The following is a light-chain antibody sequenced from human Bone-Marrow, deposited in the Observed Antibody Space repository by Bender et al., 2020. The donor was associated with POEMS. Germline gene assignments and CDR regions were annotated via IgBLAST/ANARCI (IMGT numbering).Light chain of an antibody. CDR3: CSYTRSSTWV. CDR1: SNDIGAYSY. Sequence: QSVLTQPASVSVSPGESITISCTGTSNDIGAYSYVSWYQQHPGKVPKLLIYDVSNRPSGVSTRFSGSKSGNTASLTISGLQAEDEGDYFCCSYTRSSTWVFGGGTKLTVL. V-gene: IGLV2-14*03. J-gene: IGLJ3*02. CDR2: DVS.